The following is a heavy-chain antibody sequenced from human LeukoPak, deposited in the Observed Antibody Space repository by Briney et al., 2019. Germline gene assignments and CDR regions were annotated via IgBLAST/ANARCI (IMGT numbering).Heavy chain of an antibody. D-gene: IGHD6-13*01. V-gene: IGHV4-30-4*08. CDR3: ASDSSSSQLLN. CDR1: GGSISSGDYY. Sequence: PSQTLSLTCTVSGGSISSGDYYWSWIRQPPGKGLEWIGYIYYSGSTNYNPSLKSRVTISVDTSKNQFSLKLSSVTAADTAVYYCASDSSSSQLLNWGQGTLVTVSS. CDR2: IYYSGST. J-gene: IGHJ4*02.